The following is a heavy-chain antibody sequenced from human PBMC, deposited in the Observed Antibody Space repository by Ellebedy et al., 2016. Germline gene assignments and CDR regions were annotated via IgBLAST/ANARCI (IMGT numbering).Heavy chain of an antibody. Sequence: SETLSLXCTVSGFSISSGFNWGWIRQPPGKGLEWIGTIYHNGDTYYIPSLKSRVTMTKDTSRNQFSLKLTSLTAADTAVYYCVRGWWYTGGSDGVDVWGQGTTVTVSS. D-gene: IGHD2-15*01. V-gene: IGHV4-38-2*02. CDR2: IYHNGDT. J-gene: IGHJ6*02. CDR3: VRGWWYTGGSDGVDV. CDR1: GFSISSGFN.